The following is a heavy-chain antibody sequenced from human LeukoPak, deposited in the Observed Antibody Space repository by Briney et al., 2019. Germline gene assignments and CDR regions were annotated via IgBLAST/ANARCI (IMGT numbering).Heavy chain of an antibody. CDR2: INPDGSRT. Sequence: PGGSLRLSCAASGFTFSSNWMHCVRQGPGKGLVWVSRINPDGSRTDYAESVKGRFTISRDNAKSTQSLEMNSLGDEDTAVYYCSRDFNGRNDFWGQGTLVTVSS. CDR1: GFTFSSNW. J-gene: IGHJ4*02. D-gene: IGHD1-14*01. V-gene: IGHV3-74*01. CDR3: SRDFNGRNDF.